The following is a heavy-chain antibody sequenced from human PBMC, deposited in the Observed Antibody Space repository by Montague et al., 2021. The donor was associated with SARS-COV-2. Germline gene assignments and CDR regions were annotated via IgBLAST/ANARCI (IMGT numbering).Heavy chain of an antibody. J-gene: IGHJ3*02. CDR3: ARVPPYYYDSSGYYSGAFDI. CDR1: GGSISSYY. D-gene: IGHD3-22*01. CDR2: IYYSGST. Sequence: SETLSLTCTVSGGSISSYYWSWIRQPPGKGLEWIGYIYYSGSTNYNPSLKSRVTISVDTSKNQFSLKLSSVTAADTAVYYCARVPPYYYDSSGYYSGAFDIWGQGTMVTVPS. V-gene: IGHV4-59*08.